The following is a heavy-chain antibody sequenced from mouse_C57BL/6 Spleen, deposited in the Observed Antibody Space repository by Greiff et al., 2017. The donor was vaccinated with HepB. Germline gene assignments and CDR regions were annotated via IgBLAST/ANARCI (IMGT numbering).Heavy chain of an antibody. D-gene: IGHD1-1*01. CDR1: GYAFSSYW. Sequence: QVQLQQSGAELVKPGASVKISCKASGYAFSSYWMNWVKQRPGKGLEWIGQIYPGDGDTNYNGKFKGKATLTADKSSSTAYMQLSSLTSEDSAVYFCYITTVVGYYFDYWGQGTTLTVSS. CDR3: YITTVVGYYFDY. V-gene: IGHV1-80*01. J-gene: IGHJ2*01. CDR2: IYPGDGDT.